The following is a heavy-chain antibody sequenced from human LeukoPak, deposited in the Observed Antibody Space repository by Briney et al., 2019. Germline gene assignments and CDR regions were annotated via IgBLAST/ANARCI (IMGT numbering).Heavy chain of an antibody. CDR3: ARVNGASRWYIPY. D-gene: IGHD6-13*01. Sequence: SETLSLTCAVYGGSFSGYYWSWIRQPPGKGLEWIGEINHSGSTNYNPSLKSRVTISVDTSKNQFSLKLSSVTAADTAVYYCARVNGASRWYIPYWGQGTLVTVSS. CDR1: GGSFSGYY. V-gene: IGHV4-34*01. CDR2: INHSGST. J-gene: IGHJ4*02.